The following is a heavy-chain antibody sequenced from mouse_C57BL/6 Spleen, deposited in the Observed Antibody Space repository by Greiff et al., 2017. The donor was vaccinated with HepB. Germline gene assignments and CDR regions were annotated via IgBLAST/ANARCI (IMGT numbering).Heavy chain of an antibody. J-gene: IGHJ3*01. CDR2: IYPRSGNT. Sequence: VMLVESGAELARPGASVKLSCKASGYTFTSYGISWVKQRTGQGLEWIGEIYPRSGNTYYNEKFKGKATLTADKSSSTAYMELRSLTSEDSAVYFWARWRSYGSSYSFAYWGQGTLVTVSA. CDR1: GYTFTSYG. CDR3: ARWRSYGSSYSFAY. D-gene: IGHD1-1*01. V-gene: IGHV1-81*01.